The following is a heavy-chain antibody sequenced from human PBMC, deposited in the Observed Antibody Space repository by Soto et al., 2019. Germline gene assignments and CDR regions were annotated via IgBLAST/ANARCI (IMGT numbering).Heavy chain of an antibody. V-gene: IGHV4-34*01. D-gene: IGHD6-13*01. Sequence: SETLSLTCAVYGGSFSGYFWSWIRQPPGKGLEWIGEINHSGSTNYNPSLKSRVTISIDTSKNQFSLKLSSVTAADTAVYYCARDRRWAIDYWGQGTLVTVSS. CDR3: ARDRRWAIDY. CDR1: GGSFSGYF. J-gene: IGHJ4*02. CDR2: INHSGST.